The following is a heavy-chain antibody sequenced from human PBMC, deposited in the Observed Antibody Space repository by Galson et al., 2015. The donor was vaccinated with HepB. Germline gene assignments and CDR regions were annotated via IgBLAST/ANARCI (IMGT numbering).Heavy chain of an antibody. CDR3: ARYSSSWSEFDY. J-gene: IGHJ4*02. CDR2: VYHSGTT. D-gene: IGHD6-13*01. Sequence: LSLTCTVSRGYITDYYWSWIRQTPGQGLEWIGYVYHSGTTNYNPSLKSRVTISIDTSINRFSLKLSSVTAADTAVYYCARYSSSWSEFDYWGQGALVTVSS. CDR1: RGYITDYY. V-gene: IGHV4-59*08.